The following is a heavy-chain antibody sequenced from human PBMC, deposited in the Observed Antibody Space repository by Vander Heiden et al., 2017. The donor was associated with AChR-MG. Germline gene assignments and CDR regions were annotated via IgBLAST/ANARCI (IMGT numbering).Heavy chain of an antibody. D-gene: IGHD3-10*01. V-gene: IGHV1-2*06. CDR1: GYTFTGYY. Sequence: QVQLVQSGAEVKKPGASVKVSCKASGYTFTGYYMHWVRQAPGQGLEWVGRINPNSGGTNYAQKFQGRVTMTRDTSISTAYMELSRLRSDDTAVYYCARLALDGSGSYYVADPWGQGTLVTVSS. CDR3: ARLALDGSGSYYVADP. CDR2: INPNSGGT. J-gene: IGHJ5*02.